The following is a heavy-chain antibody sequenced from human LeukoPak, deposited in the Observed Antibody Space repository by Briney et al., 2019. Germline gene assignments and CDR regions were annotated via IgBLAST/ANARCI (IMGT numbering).Heavy chain of an antibody. CDR3: AGGTQQQLVPGY. J-gene: IGHJ4*02. D-gene: IGHD6-13*01. CDR2: IIPIFGTA. V-gene: IGHV1-69*05. Sequence: SVKVSCKASGGTFSSYAISWVRQAPGQGLEWMGGIIPIFGTANYAQKFQGRVTITTDESTSTAYMELSSLRSEDTAVYYCAGGTQQQLVPGYWGQGTLVTVSS. CDR1: GGTFSSYA.